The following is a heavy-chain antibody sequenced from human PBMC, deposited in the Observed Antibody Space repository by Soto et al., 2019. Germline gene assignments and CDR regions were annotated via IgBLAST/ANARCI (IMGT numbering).Heavy chain of an antibody. CDR2: INPSGST. CDR1: GGSFSGYY. J-gene: IGHJ5*02. V-gene: IGHV4-34*01. Sequence: SETLSLTCAVYGGSFSGYYWTWIRQPPGKGLEWIGEINPSGSTNYNPSLKSRVTILVDTSKNQFSLNLSSVTAADTAVYYCARGPPTLSPKKNWFDPWGQGTLVTVSS. CDR3: ARGPPTLSPKKNWFDP.